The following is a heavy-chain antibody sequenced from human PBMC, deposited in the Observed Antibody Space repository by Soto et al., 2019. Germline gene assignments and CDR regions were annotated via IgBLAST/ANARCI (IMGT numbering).Heavy chain of an antibody. D-gene: IGHD1-26*01. J-gene: IGHJ4*02. CDR3: EREIPPPGGSSPLDY. V-gene: IGHV4-34*01. CDR1: GGSCSGYY. Sequence: LXLTFAFYGGSCSGYYWSWIRQPPGKGLEWIGEINHSGSTNYNPSLKSRVTISVDTSKNQFSLKLSYVTAADTAVYYCEREIPPPGGSSPLDYWGQGTLVTVYS. CDR2: INHSGST.